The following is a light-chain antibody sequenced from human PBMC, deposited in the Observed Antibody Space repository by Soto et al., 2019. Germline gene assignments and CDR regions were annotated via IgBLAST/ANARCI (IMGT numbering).Light chain of an antibody. J-gene: IGKJ2*01. CDR3: QQYNNYGVT. CDR1: QSISSW. CDR2: KAS. V-gene: IGKV1-5*03. Sequence: DIQMTQSPSTLSASVGDRVTITCRASQSISSWLAWYQQKPGKAPKLLIYKASSLESGVPSRFSGSGSGTDFTLTISSLQPDDSGAYYCQQYNNYGVTFGQGTKLEIK.